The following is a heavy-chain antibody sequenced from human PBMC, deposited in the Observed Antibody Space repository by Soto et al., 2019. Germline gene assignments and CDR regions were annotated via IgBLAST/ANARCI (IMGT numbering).Heavy chain of an antibody. Sequence: QVQLVQSGAEVKKPGSSVKVSCKASGGTFSSYAISWVRQAPGQGLEWMGGIIPIFGTANYAQKFQGRVTIAADECTSAVYMELSGLISEDTAVYNCARVKYEFWSGYYDDYWGQGTLVTVAS. CDR3: ARVKYEFWSGYYDDY. CDR2: IIPIFGTA. V-gene: IGHV1-69*12. CDR1: GGTFSSYA. D-gene: IGHD3-3*01. J-gene: IGHJ4*02.